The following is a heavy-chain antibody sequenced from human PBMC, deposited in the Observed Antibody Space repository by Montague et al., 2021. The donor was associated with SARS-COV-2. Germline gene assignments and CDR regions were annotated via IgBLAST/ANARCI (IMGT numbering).Heavy chain of an antibody. V-gene: IGHV2-70*11. CDR2: IDWDGDK. J-gene: IGHJ6*02. CDR3: ARGPSDTYYYNGMDV. CDR1: GFSLSTSGMC. Sequence: PALVKPTQTLTLTCTFSGFSLSTSGMCMTWICQPPGKALEWLARIDWDGDKYYNTSLKSRLTISKDISKNLVVLTMTNMDPVDTATYYCARGPSDTYYYNGMDVWGRGTTVTVSS.